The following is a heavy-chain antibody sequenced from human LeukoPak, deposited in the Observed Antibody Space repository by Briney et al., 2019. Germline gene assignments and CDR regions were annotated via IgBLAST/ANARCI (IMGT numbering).Heavy chain of an antibody. D-gene: IGHD6-13*01. Sequence: SETLSLTCAVYGGSLSAYYWTWIRQPPGKGLQWIGSIYHSGSTSYNPSLKSRVTISVDTSKNQFSLKLSSVTAADTAFYYCARQYSTNWYDDRGWFDPWGQGTLVTVSS. J-gene: IGHJ5*02. V-gene: IGHV4-34*01. CDR2: IYHSGST. CDR1: GGSLSAYY. CDR3: ARQYSTNWYDDRGWFDP.